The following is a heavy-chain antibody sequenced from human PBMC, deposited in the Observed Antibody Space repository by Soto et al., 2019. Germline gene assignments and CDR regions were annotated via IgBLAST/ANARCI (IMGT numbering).Heavy chain of an antibody. Sequence: QVQLVQSGAEVKKPGSSVKVSCKASGGTFSSYAISWVRQAPGQGLEWMGGIIPIFGTANYAQKFQGRVTITADESTSTAYMELSSLRSEDTAVYYCAISDIVAMIGEDNWFDPWGQGTLVTVSS. J-gene: IGHJ5*02. V-gene: IGHV1-69*01. CDR1: GGTFSSYA. D-gene: IGHD5-12*01. CDR2: IIPIFGTA. CDR3: AISDIVAMIGEDNWFDP.